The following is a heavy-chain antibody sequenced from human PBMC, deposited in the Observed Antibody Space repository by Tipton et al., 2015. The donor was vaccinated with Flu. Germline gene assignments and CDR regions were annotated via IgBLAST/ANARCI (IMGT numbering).Heavy chain of an antibody. Sequence: SLRLSCAASGYTFRSYGMHWVRQAPGKGLEWVAVIWDDGSNKYYADSVKGRFTISRDNSKDTLYLQMNSLRAEDTAVYYCARADYGGNSPYYYGMEVWGQGTTVTVSS. V-gene: IGHV3-33*01. CDR3: ARADYGGNSPYYYGMEV. CDR2: IWDDGSNK. J-gene: IGHJ6*02. CDR1: GYTFRSYG. D-gene: IGHD4-23*01.